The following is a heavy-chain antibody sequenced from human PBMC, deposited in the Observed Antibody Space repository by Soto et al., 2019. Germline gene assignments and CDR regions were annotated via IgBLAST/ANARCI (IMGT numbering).Heavy chain of an antibody. CDR3: ARRAVVPAKRQGYGFWSGYVAGYGMDV. Sequence: QLQLQESGPGLVKPSETLSLTCTVSGGSISSSSYYWGWIRQPPGKGLEWIGSIYYSGSTYYNPSLKSRVTISVDTSKNQFSLKLSSVTAADTAVYYCARRAVVPAKRQGYGFWSGYVAGYGMDVWGQGTTVTVSS. D-gene: IGHD3-3*01. J-gene: IGHJ6*02. CDR2: IYYSGST. CDR1: GGSISSSSYY. V-gene: IGHV4-39*01.